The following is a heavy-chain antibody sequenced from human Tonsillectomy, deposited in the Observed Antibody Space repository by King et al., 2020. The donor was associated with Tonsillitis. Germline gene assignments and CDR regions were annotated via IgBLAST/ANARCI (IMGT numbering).Heavy chain of an antibody. D-gene: IGHD3-10*01. CDR2: IREDGGEV. CDR3: ARGRVAAPRASLFDY. J-gene: IGHJ4*02. CDR1: GFTFSNYW. V-gene: IGHV3-7*03. Sequence: VQLVESEGGLVQPGGSLRLSCAASGFTFSNYWMSWVRQAPGKGLEWVANIREDGGEVQYVDSVKGRFTISRDNAQKSLFLQMRVLRAEDSAVYFCARGRVAAPRASLFDYWGQGTRLIVSS.